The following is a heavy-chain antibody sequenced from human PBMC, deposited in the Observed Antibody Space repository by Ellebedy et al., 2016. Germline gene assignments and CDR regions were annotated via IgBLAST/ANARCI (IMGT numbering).Heavy chain of an antibody. V-gene: IGHV3-23*01. J-gene: IGHJ6*02. CDR1: GFTFSSYA. CDR2: ISGSGGST. D-gene: IGHD1-14*01. Sequence: GESLKISXAASGFTFSSYAMSWVRQAPGKGLEWVSAISGSGGSTYYADSVKGRFTISRDNSKNTVYLQMNSLRAEDTALYYCAKGDNGYYYGLDVWGQGTTVTVSS. CDR3: AKGDNGYYYGLDV.